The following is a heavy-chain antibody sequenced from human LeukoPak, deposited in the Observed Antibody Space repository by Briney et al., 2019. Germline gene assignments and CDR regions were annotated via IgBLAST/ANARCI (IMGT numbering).Heavy chain of an antibody. CDR3: AKEGIGYSSGWYLDY. CDR2: ISYDGSNK. V-gene: IGHV3-30*18. D-gene: IGHD6-19*01. CDR1: GFTFSSYG. Sequence: GGSLRLSCAASGFTFSSYGMHWVRQAPGKGLEWVAVISYDGSNKYYADSVKGRFTISRDNSKNTLYLQMNSLRAEDTAVYYCAKEGIGYSSGWYLDYWGQGTLVTVPS. J-gene: IGHJ4*02.